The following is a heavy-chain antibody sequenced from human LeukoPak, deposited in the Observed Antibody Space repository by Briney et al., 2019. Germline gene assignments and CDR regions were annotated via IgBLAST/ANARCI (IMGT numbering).Heavy chain of an antibody. CDR3: ATDGGPYDVDY. Sequence: GGSLRLSCAASRFTFSRSGMQWVRQAPGKGPEWVADIWYDGSKQYYAESVKGRFTISRDNSKNTLDLQMSSLRVEDTAVYYCATDGGPYDVDYWGQGTLVTVSS. CDR2: IWYDGSKQ. V-gene: IGHV3-33*01. D-gene: IGHD5-12*01. J-gene: IGHJ4*02. CDR1: RFTFSRSG.